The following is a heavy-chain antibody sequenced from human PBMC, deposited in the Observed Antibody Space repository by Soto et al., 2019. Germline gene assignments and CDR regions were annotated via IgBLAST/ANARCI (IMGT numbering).Heavy chain of an antibody. V-gene: IGHV1-3*04. J-gene: IGHJ6*02. CDR1: GYTFTSYA. CDR3: ASGLRVDSGYNSDAGRVYYYHGMDV. Sequence: QVLLVQSGTEVKKPGASVKLSCKASGYTFTSYAIHWVRQAPGQGLEWMGKITTATGDTRYSQNFEGRVTIASDTSATTASRELSSLTSEDTAVFYCASGLRVDSGYNSDAGRVYYYHGMDVWGQGTTVTVSS. CDR2: ITTATGDT. D-gene: IGHD5-12*01.